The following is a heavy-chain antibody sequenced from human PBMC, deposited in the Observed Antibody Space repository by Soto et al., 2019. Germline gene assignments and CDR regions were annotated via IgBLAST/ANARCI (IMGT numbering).Heavy chain of an antibody. V-gene: IGHV4-30-4*01. CDR1: GGSINRNDFY. CDR3: ARDMPADYYYGMDV. Sequence: PSETLSLTCSVSGGSINRNDFYWSWIRQPPGKGLEWIGYIYYNGSTYCNPSLKSRVTLSIDTSKNQFSLKLSSVTAADTAVYYCARDMPADYYYGMDVWGQGTTVTVSS. D-gene: IGHD2-2*01. J-gene: IGHJ6*02. CDR2: IYYNGST.